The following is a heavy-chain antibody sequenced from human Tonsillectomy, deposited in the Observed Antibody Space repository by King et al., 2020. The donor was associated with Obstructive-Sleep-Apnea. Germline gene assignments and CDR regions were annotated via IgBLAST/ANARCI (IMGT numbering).Heavy chain of an antibody. CDR1: GVSVSNNY. CDR2: ISTSGRV. CDR3: ARPAGTDGVSFDY. D-gene: IGHD3-10*01. V-gene: IGHV3-66*04. Sequence: QLVQSGGGLVQVGGSLTLSCEVSGVSVSNNYMTWVRQAPGKGLEWVSVISTSGRVSYADSVKGRFFISRDDSKNTVYLQVNSLRAEDTAHYYCARPAGTDGVSFDYWGQGNLVTVSS. J-gene: IGHJ4*02.